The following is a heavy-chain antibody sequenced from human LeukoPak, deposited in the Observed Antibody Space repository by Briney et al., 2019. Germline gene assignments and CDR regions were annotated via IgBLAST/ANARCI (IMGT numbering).Heavy chain of an antibody. CDR2: IIPIFGTA. V-gene: IGHV1-69*13. D-gene: IGHD3-9*01. CDR1: GGTFSSYA. J-gene: IGHJ3*02. Sequence: SVRVSCKASGGTFSSYAISWVRQAPGQGLEWMGGIIPIFGTANYAQKFQGRVTITADESTSTAYMELGSLRSEDTAVYYCARAPPYYDILTGYHDAFDIWGQGTMVTVSS. CDR3: ARAPPYYDILTGYHDAFDI.